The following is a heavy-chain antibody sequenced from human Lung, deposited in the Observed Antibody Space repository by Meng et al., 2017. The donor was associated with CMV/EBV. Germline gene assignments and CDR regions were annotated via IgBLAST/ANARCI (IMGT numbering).Heavy chain of an antibody. CDR2: VSASYAD. J-gene: IGHJ6*02. CDR3: ARVLLDVRGGYYEGMDV. V-gene: IGHV3-11*01. Sequence: GGSLRLXCAASGFRFSDYYMTWIRQAPGKGLEWNAYVSASYADDYADSLKGRFTISRDNAKNSLHLQMNSLRVEDTAVYYCARVLLDVRGGYYEGMDVWGQGTXVTVYS. D-gene: IGHD3-16*01. CDR1: GFRFSDYY.